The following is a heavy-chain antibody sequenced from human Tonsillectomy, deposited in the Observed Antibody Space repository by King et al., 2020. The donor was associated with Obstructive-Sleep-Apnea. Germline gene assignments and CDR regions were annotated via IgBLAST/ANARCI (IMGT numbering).Heavy chain of an antibody. Sequence: VQLVESGGGVVQPGRSLRLSCAASGFTFSSYGMHWVRQAPGKGLEWVAVISYDGSNKYYADSVKGRFTISRDNSKNTLYLQMNSLRAEDTAVYYCAKGSGDAFDIWGQGTTVTV. D-gene: IGHD3-10*01. CDR3: AKGSGDAFDI. CDR2: ISYDGSNK. V-gene: IGHV3-30*18. J-gene: IGHJ3*02. CDR1: GFTFSSYG.